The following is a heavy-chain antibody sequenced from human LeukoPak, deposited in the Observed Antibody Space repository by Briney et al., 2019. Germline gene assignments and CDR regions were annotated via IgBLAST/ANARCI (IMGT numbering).Heavy chain of an antibody. J-gene: IGHJ4*02. D-gene: IGHD3-22*01. CDR2: IYYSGST. CDR3: ARGRGDSSGYYYSPFDY. V-gene: IGHV4-59*01. Sequence: SETLSLTCTVSGGSISSYYWSWIRQPPGKGLEWIGYIYYSGSTNYNPSLKSRVTISVDTSKNQFSLKLSSVTAADTAVYYCARGRGDSSGYYYSPFDYWGQGTLDTVSS. CDR1: GGSISSYY.